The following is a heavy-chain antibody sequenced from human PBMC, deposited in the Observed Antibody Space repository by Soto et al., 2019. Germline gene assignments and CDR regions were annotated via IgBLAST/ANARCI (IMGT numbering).Heavy chain of an antibody. CDR3: ARRQISPPTRGAASARGGLDV. CDR2: IRNGGGST. V-gene: IGHV3-NL1*01. J-gene: IGHJ6*02. CDR1: GFTFSSYG. Sequence: PGGSLRLSCAASGFTFSSYGMHWVRQAPGKGLEWVSVIRNGGGSTYYADSVKGRFTISRDNSKNTLYLQMSSLRVEDTAVYYCARRQISPPTRGAASARGGLDVWGQGTTVTVSS. D-gene: IGHD6-13*01.